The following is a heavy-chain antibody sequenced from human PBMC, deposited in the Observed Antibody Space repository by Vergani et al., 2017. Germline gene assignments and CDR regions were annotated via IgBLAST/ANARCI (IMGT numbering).Heavy chain of an antibody. CDR1: GGTFTTYS. D-gene: IGHD1-7*01. J-gene: IGHJ6*03. CDR3: ARGMGTLYYYYYYMDV. CDR2: IIPICGTA. V-gene: IGHV1-69*01. Sequence: QVQLVQSGAEVKKPGSSVKVSCKASGGTFTTYSISWVRQSPGQGLEWMGGIIPICGTAKYAQEFQGRVTITADGSSSTAYMELSSLRSEDTAVYYCARGMGTLYYYYYYMDVWGKGTTVTVSS.